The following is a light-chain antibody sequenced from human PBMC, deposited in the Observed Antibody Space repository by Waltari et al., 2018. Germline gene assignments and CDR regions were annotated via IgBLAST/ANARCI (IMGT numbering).Light chain of an antibody. CDR2: GAS. Sequence: EIVLTQSPDTLSLSPGERATLSCRASQSVGGYLAWYQHKPGQAPRLLISGASNRATGIPARFSGSGSGTDFTLTISSLKPEDFAVYYCQQRAGWPLYSFGQGTRLEI. V-gene: IGKV3-11*01. CDR3: QQRAGWPLYS. J-gene: IGKJ2*01. CDR1: QSVGGY.